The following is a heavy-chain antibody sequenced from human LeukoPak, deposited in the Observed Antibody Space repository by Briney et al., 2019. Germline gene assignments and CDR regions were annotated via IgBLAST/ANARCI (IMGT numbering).Heavy chain of an antibody. CDR2: ISSSGSTI. J-gene: IGHJ6*03. CDR3: ARVGSRRYYYMDV. D-gene: IGHD2-2*03. Sequence: GGSLRLSCAASGFTFSSYEMNWVRQAPGKGLEWVSYISSSGSTIYCADSVKGRFTISRDNAKNSLYLQMNSLRAEDTAVYYCARVGSRRYYYMDVWGKGTTVTISS. CDR1: GFTFSSYE. V-gene: IGHV3-48*03.